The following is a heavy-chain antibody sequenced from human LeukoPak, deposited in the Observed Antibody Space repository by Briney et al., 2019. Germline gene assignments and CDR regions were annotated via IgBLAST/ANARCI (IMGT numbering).Heavy chain of an antibody. V-gene: IGHV3-7*01. CDR3: ARGPSGYHNT. CDR2: IKQDGSEK. J-gene: IGHJ4*02. CDR1: GFTFSSYS. D-gene: IGHD5-12*01. Sequence: PGGSLRLSCAASGFTFSSYSMNWVRQAPGKGLEWVANIKQDGSEKYYVDSVKGRFTISRDNSKNTLYLQMNSLRAKDTAVYYCARGPSGYHNTGGQGTLVTVSS.